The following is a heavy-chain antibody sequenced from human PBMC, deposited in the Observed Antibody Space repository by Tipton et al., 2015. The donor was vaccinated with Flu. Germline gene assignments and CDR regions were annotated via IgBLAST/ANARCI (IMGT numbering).Heavy chain of an antibody. CDR2: ISSSGIPI. J-gene: IGHJ4*02. CDR1: GLTLTDYY. CDR3: GRDRGAPGY. D-gene: IGHD3-10*01. V-gene: IGHV3-11*04. Sequence: SLRLSCAASGLTLTDYYMSWVRQAPGKGLEWVSLISSSGIPIYYADSVKGRFTISRDNFKNTLYMEMNGLTSEDSALYYCGRDRGAPGYWGQGALVTVAS.